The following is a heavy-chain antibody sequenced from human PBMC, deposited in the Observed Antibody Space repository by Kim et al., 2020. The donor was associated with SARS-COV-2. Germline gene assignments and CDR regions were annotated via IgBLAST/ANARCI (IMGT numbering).Heavy chain of an antibody. V-gene: IGHV3-30*01. J-gene: IGHJ4*02. CDR3: ARVALEGVDY. Sequence: NKSYADSVKGRFTISRDNSKNTLYLQMNSLRAEDTAVYYCARVALEGVDYWGQGTLVTVSS. CDR2: NK.